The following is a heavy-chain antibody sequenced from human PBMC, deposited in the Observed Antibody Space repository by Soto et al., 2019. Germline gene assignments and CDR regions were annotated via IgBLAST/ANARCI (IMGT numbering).Heavy chain of an antibody. CDR3: ARGNMITFGGVIGLHYYYGMDV. V-gene: IGHV4-34*01. J-gene: IGHJ6*02. Sequence: PSETLSLTCGVYGGSFSGHYWSWIRQPPGKGLEWIGEINHSGSTNYSPSLKSRVTISVDTSKNQFSLKLSSVTAADTGVYFCARGNMITFGGVIGLHYYYGMDVWGQGTMVTVAS. D-gene: IGHD3-16*02. CDR2: INHSGST. CDR1: GGSFSGHY.